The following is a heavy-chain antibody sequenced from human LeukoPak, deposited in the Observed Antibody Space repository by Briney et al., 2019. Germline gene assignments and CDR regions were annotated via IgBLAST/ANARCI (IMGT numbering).Heavy chain of an antibody. J-gene: IGHJ4*02. CDR2: ISDSGNYL. CDR1: GFTFSSYS. CDR3: ARAMALVVVPAAMRGDDY. Sequence: GGSLRLSCAASGFTFSSYSMNWVRQAPGKGLEWVACISDSGNYLYYAESVKGRFTISRDNAKNSLYLQMNSLRAEDTAVYYCARAMALVVVPAAMRGDDYWGQGTLVTVSS. V-gene: IGHV3-21*01. D-gene: IGHD2-2*01.